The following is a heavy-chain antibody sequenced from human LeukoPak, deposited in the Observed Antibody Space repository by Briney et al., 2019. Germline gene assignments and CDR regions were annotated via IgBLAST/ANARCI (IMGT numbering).Heavy chain of an antibody. CDR3: ASQLRYFDPFDY. CDR2: ISYDGSNK. CDR1: GFTFSTYA. V-gene: IGHV3-30*04. Sequence: GGSLRLSCAASGFTFSTYAMHWVRQAPGKGLEWVAVISYDGSNKYYADSVKGRFTISRDNAKNTLYLQMNSLRAEDTAVYYCASQLRYFDPFDYWGQGTLVTVSS. D-gene: IGHD3-9*01. J-gene: IGHJ4*02.